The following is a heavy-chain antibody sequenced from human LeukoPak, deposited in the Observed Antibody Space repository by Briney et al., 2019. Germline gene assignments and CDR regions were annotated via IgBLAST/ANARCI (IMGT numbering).Heavy chain of an antibody. J-gene: IGHJ4*02. V-gene: IGHV4-4*07. CDR2: IYTSGST. CDR3: ARGSWDILTVPFDY. D-gene: IGHD3-9*01. CDR1: GGSISSYY. Sequence: SETLSLTCTVSGGSISSYYWSWIRQPAGKGLEWIGRIYTSGSTNYNPSLKSRVTMSVDTSKNQFSLKLSSVTAADTAVYYCARGSWDILTVPFDYWGQGTLVTVSS.